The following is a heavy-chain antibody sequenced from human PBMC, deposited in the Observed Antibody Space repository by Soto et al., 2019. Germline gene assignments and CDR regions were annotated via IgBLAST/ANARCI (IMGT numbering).Heavy chain of an antibody. Sequence: GGSLRLSCAASGFTFSSYSMNWVRQAPGRGLEWVSSISSSGSYIYYADSVKGRFTISRDNAKNSLYLQMNSLRAEDTAVYYCARDSYDFWTAYSYWGQGTQVTVSS. D-gene: IGHD3-3*01. CDR1: GFTFSSYS. CDR2: ISSSGSYI. J-gene: IGHJ4*02. V-gene: IGHV3-21*01. CDR3: ARDSYDFWTAYSY.